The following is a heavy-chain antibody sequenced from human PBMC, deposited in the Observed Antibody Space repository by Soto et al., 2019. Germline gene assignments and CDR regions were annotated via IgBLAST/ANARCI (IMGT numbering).Heavy chain of an antibody. CDR1: GVSTHNSHSF. Sequence: SETLSLTCAVSGVSTHNSHSFWGWIRQPPGKGLEFIGSMYYSGGANYNPSLKSRVTISLDTSKNQFSLTVNSVTAADTAIYYCGRVVEGATRHTDFDSWGQGTLVTVSS. CDR3: GRVVEGATRHTDFDS. D-gene: IGHD2-15*01. V-gene: IGHV4-39*01. CDR2: MYYSGGA. J-gene: IGHJ5*01.